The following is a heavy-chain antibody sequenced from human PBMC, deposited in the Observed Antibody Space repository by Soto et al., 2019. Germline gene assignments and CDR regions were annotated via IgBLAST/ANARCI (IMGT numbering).Heavy chain of an antibody. CDR2: ISGSGGST. V-gene: IGHV3-23*01. CDR1: GFTFSSYA. J-gene: IGHJ6*02. Sequence: GGSLRLSCAASGFTFSSYAMSWVRQAPGKGLEWVSAISGSGGSTYYADSVKGRFTISRDNSKNTLYLQMNSLRAEDTAVYYCAKGPRWDCSGGSCYHHYYGMDVCGQGTSVTVSS. CDR3: AKGPRWDCSGGSCYHHYYGMDV. D-gene: IGHD2-15*01.